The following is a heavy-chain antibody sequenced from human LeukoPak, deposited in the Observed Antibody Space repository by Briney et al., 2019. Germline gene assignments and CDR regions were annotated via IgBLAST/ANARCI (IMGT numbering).Heavy chain of an antibody. Sequence: SETLSLTCTVSGGSISSYYWSWIQQPPGKGLEWIGYIYYSGSTNYNPSLKSRVTISVDTSKNQFSLKLSSVTAADTAVYYCARHDSSGYYALYWGQGTLVTVSS. CDR2: IYYSGST. CDR3: ARHDSSGYYALY. J-gene: IGHJ4*02. D-gene: IGHD3-22*01. V-gene: IGHV4-59*08. CDR1: GGSISSYY.